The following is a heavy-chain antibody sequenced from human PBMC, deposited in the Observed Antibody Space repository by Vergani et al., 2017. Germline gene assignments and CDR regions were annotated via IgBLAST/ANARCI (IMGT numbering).Heavy chain of an antibody. CDR2: INPSGGHT. Sequence: QVQVVPSGAAVKKSGASVKVSCKTSGYTFSTYSMHWLRQAPGQGLAWMGIINPSGGHTNYAQKFQGRVTMTRDTSTSTVYMELGSLRSEDTAIYYCARGDYGILTGYRYWGQGTLVTVSA. D-gene: IGHD3-9*01. J-gene: IGHJ4*02. V-gene: IGHV1-46*03. CDR3: ARGDYGILTGYRY. CDR1: GYTFSTYS.